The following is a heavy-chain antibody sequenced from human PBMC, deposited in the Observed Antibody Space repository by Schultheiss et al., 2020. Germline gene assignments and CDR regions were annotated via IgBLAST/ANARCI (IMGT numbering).Heavy chain of an antibody. CDR2: ISSSSSYI. J-gene: IGHJ4*02. D-gene: IGHD2-2*01. Sequence: GGSLRLSCTASGLDFGDYALTWVRQAPGKGLEWVSSISSSSSYIYYADSVKGRFTISRDNAKNSLYLQMNSLRAEDTAVYYCARWRKTLGYCSSTSCPNFDYWGQGTLVTVSS. CDR3: ARWRKTLGYCSSTSCPNFDY. V-gene: IGHV3-21*01. CDR1: GLDFGDYA.